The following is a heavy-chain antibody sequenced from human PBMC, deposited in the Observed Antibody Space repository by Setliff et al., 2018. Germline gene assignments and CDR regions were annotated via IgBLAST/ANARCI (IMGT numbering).Heavy chain of an antibody. J-gene: IGHJ6*03. CDR3: ARASRFATIVWKGDYYMDV. CDR1: GYTFTTYT. V-gene: IGHV7-4-1*02. CDR2: INTNTGNP. D-gene: IGHD3-16*02. Sequence: ASVKVSCKASGYTFTTYTMNWVRQAPGQGLEWMGWINTNTGNPTYAQGFTGRFVFSLDTSVSTAYLQINSLEAEDTAMYYCARASRFATIVWKGDYYMDVWGKGTTVTVSS.